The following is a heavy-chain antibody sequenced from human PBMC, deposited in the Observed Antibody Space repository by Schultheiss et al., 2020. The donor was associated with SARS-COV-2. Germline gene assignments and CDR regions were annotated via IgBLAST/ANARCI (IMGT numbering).Heavy chain of an antibody. D-gene: IGHD2-2*01. Sequence: GGSLRLSCAASGFTFDDYGMSWVRQAPGKGLEWVSGINWNGGSTGYADSVKGRFTISRDNAKNSLYLQMNSLRAEDTAVYYCARPVVPAAAGFYHGLDVWGQGTTVTVSS. CDR1: GFTFDDYG. V-gene: IGHV3-20*04. J-gene: IGHJ6*02. CDR2: INWNGGST. CDR3: ARPVVPAAAGFYHGLDV.